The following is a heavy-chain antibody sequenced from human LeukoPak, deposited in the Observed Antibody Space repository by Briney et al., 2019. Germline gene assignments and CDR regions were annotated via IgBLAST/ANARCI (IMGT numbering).Heavy chain of an antibody. CDR1: GFTFSNYA. CDR3: AKGSDYYGSVTSKKTD. CDR2: ISGGSGNI. V-gene: IGHV3-23*01. Sequence: VGSLRLSCSVSGFTFSNYAMHWVRQAPGKGLEWVSLISGGSGNIYYVDSVKGRFTISRDNSKNTLYVQMTSLRAEDTAIYYCAKGSDYYGSVTSKKTDWGQGTLVTVSS. D-gene: IGHD3-10*01. J-gene: IGHJ4*02.